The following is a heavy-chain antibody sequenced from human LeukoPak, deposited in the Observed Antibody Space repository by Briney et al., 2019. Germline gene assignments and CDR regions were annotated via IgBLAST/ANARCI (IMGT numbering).Heavy chain of an antibody. CDR1: GFTFGSYT. CDR3: ARGGGSRDGLTTSFDY. D-gene: IGHD5-24*01. J-gene: IGHJ4*02. CDR2: IYSSSRFI. Sequence: GGSLRLSCAASGFTFGSYTMDWVRQAPGKALECVSSIYSSSRFIYYADSVKGRFTISRDNARNSLFLQMNSLRAEDTAVYYCARGGGSRDGLTTSFDYWGQGTLVTVSS. V-gene: IGHV3-21*01.